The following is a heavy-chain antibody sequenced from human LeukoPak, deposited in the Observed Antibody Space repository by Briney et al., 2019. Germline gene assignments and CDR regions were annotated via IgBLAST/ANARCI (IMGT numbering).Heavy chain of an antibody. J-gene: IGHJ5*02. CDR3: ARDAYGDYARSWFDP. D-gene: IGHD4-17*01. CDR1: GGTFSSYA. Sequence: ASVKVSCKASGGTFSSYAISWVRQAPGQGPEWMGGIIPIFGTANYAQKFQGRVTITTDESTSTAYMELSSLRSEDTAVYYCARDAYGDYARSWFDPWGQETLVTVSS. CDR2: IIPIFGTA. V-gene: IGHV1-69*05.